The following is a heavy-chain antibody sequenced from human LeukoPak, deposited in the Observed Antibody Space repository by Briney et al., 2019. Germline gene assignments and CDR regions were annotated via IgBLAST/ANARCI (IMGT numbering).Heavy chain of an antibody. D-gene: IGHD1-1*01. CDR2: IYHSGST. Sequence: SETLSLTCAVYGGSFSGYYWSWIRQPPGKGLEWIGEIYHSGSTDYNPSLKSRVTISVDTSKNQFSLKLSSVTAADTAVYYFARSRFGTTSWFDPWGQGTLVTVSS. CDR1: GGSFSGYY. J-gene: IGHJ5*02. CDR3: ARSRFGTTSWFDP. V-gene: IGHV4-34*01.